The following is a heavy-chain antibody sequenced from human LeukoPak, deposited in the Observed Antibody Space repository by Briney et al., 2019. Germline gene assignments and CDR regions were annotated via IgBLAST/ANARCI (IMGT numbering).Heavy chain of an antibody. CDR3: AKLTLLGYCSGGSCYDRRVFDY. V-gene: IGHV3-23*01. CDR1: EFTFSSYA. D-gene: IGHD2-15*01. J-gene: IGHJ4*02. Sequence: GGSLRLSCAASEFTFSSYAMNWVRQAPGKGLEWVSAMSGSGGSTYYADSVKGRFTISRDNSKNTLYLQMNSLRAEDTAVYYCAKLTLLGYCSGGSCYDRRVFDYWGQGTLVTVSS. CDR2: MSGSGGST.